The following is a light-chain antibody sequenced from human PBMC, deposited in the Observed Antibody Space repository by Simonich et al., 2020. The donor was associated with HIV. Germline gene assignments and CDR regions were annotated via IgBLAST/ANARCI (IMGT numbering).Light chain of an antibody. J-gene: IGKJ1*01. CDR3: QQYYSTPQT. CDR1: QSVLYTSHNKNY. V-gene: IGKV4-1*01. CDR2: WAS. Sequence: DIVMTQSPDSLAVSRGERATINCKSSQSVLYTSHNKNYLACYQHKPGQPPKLLIYWASTRESGVPDRFSGSGSGTDFTLTINSLHAEDVAVYYCQQYYSTPQTFGQGTKVEIK.